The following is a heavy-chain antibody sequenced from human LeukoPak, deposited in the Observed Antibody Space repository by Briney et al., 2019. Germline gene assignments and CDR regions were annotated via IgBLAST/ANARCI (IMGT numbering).Heavy chain of an antibody. CDR1: GGTFSSYA. CDR3: ARVHSSGYYYYYGTDV. CDR2: IIPIFGTA. V-gene: IGHV1-69*13. J-gene: IGHJ6*02. Sequence: GASVKVSCKASGGTFSSYAISWVRQAPGQGLEWMGGIIPIFGTANYAQKFQGRVTITADESTSTAYMELSSLRSEDTAVYYCARVHSSGYYYYYGTDVWGQGTTVTVSS. D-gene: IGHD3-22*01.